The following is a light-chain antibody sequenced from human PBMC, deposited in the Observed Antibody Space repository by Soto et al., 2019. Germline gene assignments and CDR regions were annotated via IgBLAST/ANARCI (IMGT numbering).Light chain of an antibody. CDR3: CSYAGSYPHVV. CDR1: SSDVGGYNY. CDR2: DVS. Sequence: QSVLTQPRSVSGSPGQSVTISCTGTSSDVGGYNYVSWYQQHPGKAPKLMIYDVSKRPSGVPDRFSGSKSGSTASLTISGLQAEDEADYYCCSYAGSYPHVVFGGGTKVTVL. J-gene: IGLJ2*01. V-gene: IGLV2-11*01.